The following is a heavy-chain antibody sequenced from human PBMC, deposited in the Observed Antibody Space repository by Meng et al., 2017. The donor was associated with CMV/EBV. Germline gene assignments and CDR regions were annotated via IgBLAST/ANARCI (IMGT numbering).Heavy chain of an antibody. CDR2: ISGSGGSR. V-gene: IGHV3-23*01. D-gene: IGHD6-19*01. CDR3: AKGVYSSGYYYYSMDV. Sequence: GGSLRLSCVGSGFSFDNYAMSWVRQAPGKGLEWVSTISGSGGSRYYADSVKGRFTISRDNSKNTLYLQMNSLRTEDTAVYYCAKGVYSSGYYYYSMDVWGQGTTVTVSS. CDR1: GFSFDNYA. J-gene: IGHJ6*02.